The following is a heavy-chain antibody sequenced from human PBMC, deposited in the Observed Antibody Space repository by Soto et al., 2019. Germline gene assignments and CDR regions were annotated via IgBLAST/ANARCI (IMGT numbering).Heavy chain of an antibody. V-gene: IGHV3-30*04. CDR3: ARGANGAAGSWVGLYFYGMDV. D-gene: IGHD6-13*01. CDR2: ISYDERNK. J-gene: IGHJ6*02. Sequence: QVQLVESGGGVVQPGRSLRLSCAASESTFTSYAMHWVRQAPGKGLEWVAVISYDERNKYYADSVKGRFNISRDNSKNTLYLQMNSLRVDDTAVFYGARGANGAAGSWVGLYFYGMDVWGQGTTVTFSS. CDR1: ESTFTSYA.